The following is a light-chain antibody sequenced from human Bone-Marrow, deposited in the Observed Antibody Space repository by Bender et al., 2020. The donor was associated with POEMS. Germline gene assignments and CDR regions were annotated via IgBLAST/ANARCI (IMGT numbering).Light chain of an antibody. Sequence: QSVLTQPPSASGTPGQRVTISCSGSSSNIGINNVYWYQQLPGTAPKLLIYKNNQRPSGVPDRFSGSKSDTSASLDISGLRSEDEADYYCAAWDDSLSSREFGGGTKLTVL. CDR3: AAWDDSLSSRE. CDR2: KNN. V-gene: IGLV1-47*01. J-gene: IGLJ3*02. CDR1: SSNIGINN.